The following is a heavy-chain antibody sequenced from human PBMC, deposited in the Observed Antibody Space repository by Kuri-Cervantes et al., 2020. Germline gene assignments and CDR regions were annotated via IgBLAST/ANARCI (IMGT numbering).Heavy chain of an antibody. Sequence: ASVKVSCKASGYTFTSYDINWVRQATGQGLEWMGWMNPNSGNTGYAQKFQGRVTMTRNTSISTAYMELRSLRSDDTAVYYCARYREPNDYGSNWGQGTLVTVSS. J-gene: IGHJ4*02. D-gene: IGHD4-23*01. CDR1: GYTFTSYD. CDR2: MNPNSGNT. V-gene: IGHV1-8*01. CDR3: ARYREPNDYGSN.